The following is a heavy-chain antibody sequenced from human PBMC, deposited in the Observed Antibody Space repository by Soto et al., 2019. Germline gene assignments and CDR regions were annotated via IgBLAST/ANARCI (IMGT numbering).Heavy chain of an antibody. J-gene: IGHJ4*02. CDR2: ISGSGRKT. CDR1: GFTFNTYD. V-gene: IGHV3-23*01. CDR3: AGLMIAFGGVFDY. Sequence: EGQLLESGGGLVPAGGSLRLSCAASGFTFNTYDMSWVRQAPGKGPEWVSDISGSGRKTNYADSVKGRFTISRDNSKNTLYLQRNSLRADDTALYYCAGLMIAFGGVFDYWGPGTLVTVSS. D-gene: IGHD3-16*01.